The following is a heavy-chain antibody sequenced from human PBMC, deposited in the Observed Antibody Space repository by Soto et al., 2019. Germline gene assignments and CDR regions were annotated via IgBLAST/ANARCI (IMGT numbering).Heavy chain of an antibody. CDR3: AKDATVTTYYYYYMDV. J-gene: IGHJ6*03. CDR2: ISYDGSNK. D-gene: IGHD4-17*01. Sequence: PGGSLRLSCEASGFTFSSYGMHWVRQAPGKGLEWVAVISYDGSNKYYADSVKGRFTISRDNSKNTLYLQMNSLRAEDTAVYYCAKDATVTTYYYYYMDVWGKGTTVTVSS. CDR1: GFTFSSYG. V-gene: IGHV3-30*18.